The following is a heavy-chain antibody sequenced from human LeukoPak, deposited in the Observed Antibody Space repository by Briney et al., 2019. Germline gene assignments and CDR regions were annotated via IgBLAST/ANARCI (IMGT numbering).Heavy chain of an antibody. Sequence: ASVKVSCKASGYTFTGYYMFWVRQAPGQGLEWMGWINPKSGDKKNAQKFQGRVTMTRDTSISTAYMELSRLRSEDTAVYYCAREKVGATFREPFDYWGQGTLVTVSS. CDR3: AREKVGATFREPFDY. J-gene: IGHJ4*02. D-gene: IGHD1-26*01. CDR2: INPKSGDK. V-gene: IGHV1-2*02. CDR1: GYTFTGYY.